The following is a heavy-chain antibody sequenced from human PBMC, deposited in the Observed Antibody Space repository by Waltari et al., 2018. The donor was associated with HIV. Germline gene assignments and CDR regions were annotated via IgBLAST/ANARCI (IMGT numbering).Heavy chain of an antibody. CDR2: IYSGGTT. V-gene: IGHV3-53*01. CDR3: ARDAYSDLWNGYSYSGMDI. D-gene: IGHD3-3*01. J-gene: IGHJ6*01. CDR1: GFNVRNYY. Sequence: DVQLVESGGGMIHPGESLRLSCAASGFNVRNYYFNWIRQAPGKGLEWVSGIYSGGTTYYAYSVKGRFIMCRDTCKNILFLQMNNLTVVDTGTYYCARDAYSDLWNGYSYSGMDIWGRGTTVTVS.